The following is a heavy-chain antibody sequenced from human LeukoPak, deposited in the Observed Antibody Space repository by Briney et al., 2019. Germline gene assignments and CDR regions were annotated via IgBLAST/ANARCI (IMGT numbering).Heavy chain of an antibody. J-gene: IGHJ4*02. CDR1: GFTFCSHA. Sequence: PGGPLRLSFAAPGFTFCSHAMSWVRQAPGKGLEWVSAISGSGGSTYYADSVKGRFTISRDNSKNTLYLQMNSLRAEDTAVYYCAKDSNYYYGSGSYFSSFDYWGQGTLVTVSS. D-gene: IGHD3-10*01. CDR2: ISGSGGST. V-gene: IGHV3-23*01. CDR3: AKDSNYYYGSGSYFSSFDY.